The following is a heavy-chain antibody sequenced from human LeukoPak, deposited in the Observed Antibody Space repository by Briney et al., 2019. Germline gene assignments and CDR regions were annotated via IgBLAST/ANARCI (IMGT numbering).Heavy chain of an antibody. CDR1: GFTFSNAW. J-gene: IGHJ4*02. V-gene: IGHV3-15*01. CDR3: TKDYGLDY. CDR2: IKSITAGGTT. D-gene: IGHD4-17*01. Sequence: GGSLRLSCAASGFTFSNAWVSWVRQAPGKGLEWVGRIKSITAGGTTDYAAPVKGRFTISRDDSKNTLYLQMNSLKSEDTAVYYCTKDYGLDYWGQGTLVTVSS.